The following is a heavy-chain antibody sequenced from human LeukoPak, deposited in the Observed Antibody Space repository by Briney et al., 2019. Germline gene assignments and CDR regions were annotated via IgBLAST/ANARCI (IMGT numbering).Heavy chain of an antibody. CDR1: GFIFSDYE. Sequence: PGGSLRLSCAVSGFIFSDYEMNWVRQAPGKGLEWVSYIISSGRKIYYADSVKGRFTISRDNAKHSLYLQMNRLRADDTAIYYCARGPRDPTEYCSRGACAPTYEVWGQGALVTVSS. D-gene: IGHD2-15*01. CDR2: IISSGRKI. J-gene: IGHJ4*02. V-gene: IGHV3-48*03. CDR3: ARGPRDPTEYCSRGACAPTYEV.